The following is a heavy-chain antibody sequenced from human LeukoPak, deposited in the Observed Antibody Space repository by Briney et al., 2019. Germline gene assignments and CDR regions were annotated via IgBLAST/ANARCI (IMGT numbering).Heavy chain of an antibody. V-gene: IGHV3-30*07. CDR2: ISYDGSNK. Sequence: PGRSLRLSCAASGFTFSSYAMHWVRQAPGKGLEWVAVISYDGSNKYSADSVKGRFTISRDNSKNTLYLQMNSLRAEDTAVYYCAREVVTYATHAFDPWGQGTLVTVSS. D-gene: IGHD2-15*01. J-gene: IGHJ5*02. CDR1: GFTFSSYA. CDR3: AREVVTYATHAFDP.